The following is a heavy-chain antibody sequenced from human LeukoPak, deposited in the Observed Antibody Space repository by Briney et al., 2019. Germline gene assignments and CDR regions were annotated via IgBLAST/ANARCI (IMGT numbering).Heavy chain of an antibody. Sequence: ASVNVSCKASGYTFTSYGISWVRQAPGQGLEWMGWISAYNGNTNYAQKLQGRVTTNTDTSTSTAYIELRSLRSDDTAVYYCARGARRITIFGVPIGDWFDPWGQGTLVTVSS. D-gene: IGHD3-3*01. J-gene: IGHJ5*02. CDR3: ARGARRITIFGVPIGDWFDP. CDR1: GYTFTSYG. V-gene: IGHV1-18*01. CDR2: ISAYNGNT.